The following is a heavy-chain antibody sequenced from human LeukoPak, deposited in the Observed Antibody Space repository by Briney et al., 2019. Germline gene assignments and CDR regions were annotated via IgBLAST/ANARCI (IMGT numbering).Heavy chain of an antibody. CDR3: ARAGGDGFGEFTFDC. CDR2: IYYSGST. Sequence: SETLSLTCTVSGGSISSGDYYWSWIRQPPGKGLEWIGYIYYSGSTYYNPSLKSRVTISVDTSKNQFSLKLSSVTAADTAVYYCARAGGDGFGEFTFDCWGQGTLVTVSS. D-gene: IGHD3-10*01. V-gene: IGHV4-30-4*01. CDR1: GGSISSGDYY. J-gene: IGHJ4*02.